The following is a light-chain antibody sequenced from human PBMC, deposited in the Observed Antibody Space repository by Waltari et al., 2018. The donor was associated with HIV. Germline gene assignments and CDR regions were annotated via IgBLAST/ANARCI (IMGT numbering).Light chain of an antibody. CDR2: QDD. Sequence: SHELTQPPSVSVSPGQTASITCSGDYLGDKYASWYQQKPGQSPVLVIYQDDKRPPGIPERCAGLNAGNTATLTIAGTQAIDEADYYCQAWDSSTVLFGGGTKLTVL. CDR3: QAWDSSTVL. V-gene: IGLV3-1*01. J-gene: IGLJ2*01. CDR1: YLGDKY.